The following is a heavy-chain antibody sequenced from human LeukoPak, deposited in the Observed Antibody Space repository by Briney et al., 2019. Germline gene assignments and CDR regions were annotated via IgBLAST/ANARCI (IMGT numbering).Heavy chain of an antibody. CDR2: LSYDGSNK. Sequence: GGSLRLSCAASGFTFSTYGMHWDRQAPGKGLEWMALLSYDGSNKYYADSVKGRFTISRDNSKNTVYLQMNSLRAEDTAVYYCAKGGYCSSSSCYQGVFDIWGQGTMVTVSS. CDR1: GFTFSTYG. V-gene: IGHV3-30*18. D-gene: IGHD2-2*03. J-gene: IGHJ3*02. CDR3: AKGGYCSSSSCYQGVFDI.